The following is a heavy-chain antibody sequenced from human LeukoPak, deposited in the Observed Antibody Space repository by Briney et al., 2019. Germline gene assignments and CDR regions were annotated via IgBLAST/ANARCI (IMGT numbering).Heavy chain of an antibody. D-gene: IGHD6-6*01. V-gene: IGHV1-69*04. CDR2: IIPILGIA. CDR1: GGTFSSYA. Sequence: ASVTVSCKASGGTFSSYAISWVRQAPGQGLEWMGRIIPILGIANYAQKFQGRVTITADKSTSTAYMELSSLRSDDTAVYYCASGRGAARTPFDYWGQGTLVTVSS. CDR3: ASGRGAARTPFDY. J-gene: IGHJ4*02.